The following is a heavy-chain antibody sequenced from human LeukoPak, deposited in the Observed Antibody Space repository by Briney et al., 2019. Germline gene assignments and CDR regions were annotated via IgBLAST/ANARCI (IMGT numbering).Heavy chain of an antibody. J-gene: IGHJ4*02. CDR1: GYSISSGYL. D-gene: IGHD3-22*01. CDR2: IDGSGSS. Sequence: SETLSLTCTVSGYSISSGYLWGWIRQPPGKGLEWIGSIDGSGSSYYNPSLKSRVTISVDTSRNQFSLKLSSVTAADTAVYYCARGSHYYDSSGYYYWGQGTLVTVSS. V-gene: IGHV4-38-2*02. CDR3: ARGSHYYDSSGYYY.